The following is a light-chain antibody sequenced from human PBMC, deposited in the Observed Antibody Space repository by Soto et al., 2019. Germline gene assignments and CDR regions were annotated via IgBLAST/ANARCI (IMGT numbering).Light chain of an antibody. V-gene: IGKV3D-15*01. CDR2: GAS. CDR1: QSVSNN. CDR3: QQYNNWPPVT. J-gene: IGKJ3*01. Sequence: EIVLTQSPATLSLSPGERATLSCSASQSVSNNYLAWYQQKPGQAPRLLIYGASNRATGIPDRFSGSGSGTEFTLTISSLQSEDFAVYYCQQYNNWPPVTFGPGTKVDIK.